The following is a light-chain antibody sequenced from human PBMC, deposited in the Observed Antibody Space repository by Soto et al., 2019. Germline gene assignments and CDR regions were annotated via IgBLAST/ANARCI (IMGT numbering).Light chain of an antibody. V-gene: IGKV3-20*01. CDR2: AAS. CDR3: QYHGSSPIT. J-gene: IGKJ5*01. CDR1: QRVSNK. Sequence: EIVLTQSPATLSASPGERVTLSCRASQRVSNKLAWYQQKPGQAPRLLIFAASSRASGTPDRFSGSGSGTDFTLTISRLEPEDFALFYCQYHGSSPITFGQGTRLEIK.